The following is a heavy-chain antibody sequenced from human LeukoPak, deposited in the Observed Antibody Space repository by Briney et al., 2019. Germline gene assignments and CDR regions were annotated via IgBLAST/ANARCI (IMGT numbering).Heavy chain of an antibody. J-gene: IGHJ5*02. CDR2: IIPIFGTA. V-gene: IGHV1-69*05. CDR3: ARAGEGQQLPIGCWFDP. D-gene: IGHD6-13*01. Sequence: SVKVSCKASGGTFSSYAISWLRQAPGQGLEWMGGIIPIFGTANYAQKFQGRVTITTDESTSTAYMELSSLRSEDTAVYYCARAGEGQQLPIGCWFDPWGQGTLVTVSS. CDR1: GGTFSSYA.